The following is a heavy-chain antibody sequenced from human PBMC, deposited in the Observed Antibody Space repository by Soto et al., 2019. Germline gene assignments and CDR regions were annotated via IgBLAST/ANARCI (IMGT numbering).Heavy chain of an antibody. CDR2: ISSNGGST. J-gene: IGHJ6*02. D-gene: IGHD6-6*01. CDR1: GFTFSSYA. V-gene: IGHV3-64D*06. Sequence: VGSLRLSCSASGFTFSSYAMHWVRQAPGKGLEYVSAISSNGGSTYYADSVKGRFTISRDNSKNTLYLQMSSLRAEDTAVYYCVSSYARPFYYYGMDVGGQGTTVTVSS. CDR3: VSSYARPFYYYGMDV.